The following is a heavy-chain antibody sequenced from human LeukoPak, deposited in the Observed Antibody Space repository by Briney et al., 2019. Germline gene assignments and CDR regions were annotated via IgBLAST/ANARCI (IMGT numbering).Heavy chain of an antibody. CDR3: ARYVDTAMVHYYYYGMDV. V-gene: IGHV1-69*13. Sequence: SVKVSCKAPGGTFSSYAISWVRQAPGQGLEWMGGIIPIFGTANYAQKFQGRVTITADESTSTAYMELSSLRSEDTAVYYCARYVDTAMVHYYYYGMDVWGQGTTVTVSS. CDR2: IIPIFGTA. CDR1: GGTFSSYA. D-gene: IGHD5-18*01. J-gene: IGHJ6*02.